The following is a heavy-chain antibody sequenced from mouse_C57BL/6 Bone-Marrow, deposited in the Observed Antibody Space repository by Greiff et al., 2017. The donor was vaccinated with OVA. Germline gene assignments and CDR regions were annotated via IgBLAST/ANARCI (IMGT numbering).Heavy chain of an antibody. V-gene: IGHV3-8*01. Sequence: EVQLVESGPGLAKPSQTLSLTCPVTGYSITSDYWNWIRKFPGNKLEYMGYISYSGSTYYNPSLKSRISITRDTSKNQYYLQLNSVAAEDTVSYCGARSYYDGGGFAYWGQGTLVTVSA. CDR1: GYSITSDY. CDR3: ARSYYDGGGFAY. D-gene: IGHD1-1*01. CDR2: ISYSGST. J-gene: IGHJ3*01.